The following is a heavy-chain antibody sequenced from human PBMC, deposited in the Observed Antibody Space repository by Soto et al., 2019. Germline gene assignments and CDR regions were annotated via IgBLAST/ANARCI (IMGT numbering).Heavy chain of an antibody. CDR3: ASLPHYYDSSGYYLPVDY. CDR1: GFTFSSYS. CDR2: ISSSSSTI. V-gene: IGHV3-48*02. Sequence: EVQLVESGGGLVQPGGSLRLSCAASGFTFSSYSMNWVRQAPGKGLEWVSYISSSSSTIYYADSVKGRFTISRDNAKNSLYLQMNSLRDEDTAVYYCASLPHYYDSSGYYLPVDYWGQGTLVTVSS. J-gene: IGHJ4*02. D-gene: IGHD3-22*01.